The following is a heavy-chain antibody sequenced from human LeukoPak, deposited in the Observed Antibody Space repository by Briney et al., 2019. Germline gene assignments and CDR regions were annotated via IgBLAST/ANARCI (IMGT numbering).Heavy chain of an antibody. CDR1: GGSISSSNW. V-gene: IGHV4-4*02. CDR2: IYHSGST. CDR3: ARDPYYDSSGYYP. J-gene: IGHJ5*02. Sequence: SGTLSLTCAVSGGSISSSNWWSWVRQPPGKGLEWIGEIYHSGSTNYNPSLKSRVTISVDTSKNQFSLKLSSVTAADTAVYYCARDPYYDSSGYYPWGQGTLVTVSS. D-gene: IGHD3-22*01.